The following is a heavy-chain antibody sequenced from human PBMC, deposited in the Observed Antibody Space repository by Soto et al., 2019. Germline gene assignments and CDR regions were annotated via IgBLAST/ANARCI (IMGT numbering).Heavy chain of an antibody. D-gene: IGHD3-10*01. CDR1: GFTLSGYA. J-gene: IGHJ6*03. CDR2: ISSNGVGT. Sequence: EVQLAESGGGLAQPGGSLRLSCEASGFTLSGYAMDWVRQAPGKGLEYVSGISSNGVGTYYANSVQGRFTISRDNSKNTVYLQMGSLRPEDMAVYYCARRARSDFYYMDVWGKGTTVTVSS. V-gene: IGHV3-64*01. CDR3: ARRARSDFYYMDV.